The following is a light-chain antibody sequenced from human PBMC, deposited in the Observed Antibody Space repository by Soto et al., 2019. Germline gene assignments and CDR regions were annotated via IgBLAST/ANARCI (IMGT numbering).Light chain of an antibody. V-gene: IGKV1-17*01. CDR1: QGSRND. J-gene: IGKJ4*01. CDR3: LQQKSYPPT. CDR2: AAS. Sequence: DIEMTQSPSSLSASVEDRVTITCRASQGSRNDLGGYLQKPGKAPKRLIYAASSLQSGVPSRFSGSGSGTEVNLTISSIQPEDFATYYCLQQKSYPPTYGGGTKVEIK.